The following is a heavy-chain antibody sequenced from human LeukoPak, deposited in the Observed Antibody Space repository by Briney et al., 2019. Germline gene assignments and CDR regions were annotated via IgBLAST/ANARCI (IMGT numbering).Heavy chain of an antibody. Sequence: SETLSLTSSVSGGSISSYFWSWIRQAPGKGLEWVGYALYTGSTEYNPALKSRVTISLDTSNNQFSLRPSSVTAADTAVYYCARDNGYSYGIDYWGQGRLVTVSS. J-gene: IGHJ4*02. D-gene: IGHD5-18*01. CDR2: ALYTGST. CDR1: GGSISSYF. V-gene: IGHV4-59*01. CDR3: ARDNGYSYGIDY.